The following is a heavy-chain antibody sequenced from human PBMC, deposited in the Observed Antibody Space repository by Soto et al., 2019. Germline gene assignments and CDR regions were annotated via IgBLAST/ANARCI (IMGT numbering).Heavy chain of an antibody. CDR1: GFTFSSYG. Sequence: GGSLRLSCAASGFTFSSYGMHWVRQAPGKGLEWVAVISYDGSNKYYADFVKGRFTISRDNSKNTLYLQMNSLRAEDTAVYYCAKDPQEYYFDYWGQGTLVTVSS. V-gene: IGHV3-30*18. CDR2: ISYDGSNK. CDR3: AKDPQEYYFDY. J-gene: IGHJ4*02.